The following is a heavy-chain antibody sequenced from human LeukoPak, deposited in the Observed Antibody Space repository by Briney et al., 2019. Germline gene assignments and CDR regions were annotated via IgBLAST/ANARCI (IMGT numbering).Heavy chain of an antibody. CDR1: GFTFSSYA. CDR2: ISASGGST. Sequence: GGSLRLSCAASGFTFSSYAMSWVRQAPGKGLEWVSAISASGGSTYYADSVKGRFTISRDNSKNTLYLQMNSLRAEDTAVYYCAKESYYDYVWGSYRPDYWGQGTLVTVSS. D-gene: IGHD3-16*02. V-gene: IGHV3-23*01. CDR3: AKESYYDYVWGSYRPDY. J-gene: IGHJ4*02.